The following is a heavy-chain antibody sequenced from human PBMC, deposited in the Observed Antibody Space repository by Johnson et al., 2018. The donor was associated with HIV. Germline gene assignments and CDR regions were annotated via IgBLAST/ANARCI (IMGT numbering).Heavy chain of an antibody. J-gene: IGHJ3*02. V-gene: IGHV3-30*03. D-gene: IGHD2-21*01. Sequence: QVQLVESGGGLVKPGGSLRLFCAASGFTFSDYYMNWIRQTPGKGLQWVAVISYNSGKKYYADSVKGRFTISRDNSKNTLYLQMNSLRDEDTAVYYCARGGGCGGDCYSGYDAFDIWGQGTMVTV. CDR1: GFTFSDYY. CDR3: ARGGGCGGDCYSGYDAFDI. CDR2: ISYNSGKK.